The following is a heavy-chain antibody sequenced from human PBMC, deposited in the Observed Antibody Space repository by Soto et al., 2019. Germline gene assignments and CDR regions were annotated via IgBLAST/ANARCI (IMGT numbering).Heavy chain of an antibody. Sequence: QVQLQESGPGLVRPSETLSLTCSVSGGSISDYQWNWIRQSPGKGLEWIGYIYYSGRTNYNPSLKSRVTISRDTCTKQLSLRLMSVTAADTAVYYCARMRGLGEISPYFDSWGQGTLVTVSS. CDR3: ARMRGLGEISPYFDS. D-gene: IGHD3-16*02. CDR1: GGSISDYQ. CDR2: IYYSGRT. J-gene: IGHJ4*02. V-gene: IGHV4-59*01.